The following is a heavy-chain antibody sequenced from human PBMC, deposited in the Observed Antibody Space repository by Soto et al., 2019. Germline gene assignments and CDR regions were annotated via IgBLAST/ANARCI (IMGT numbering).Heavy chain of an antibody. CDR3: ASDERTSSYYYFDY. D-gene: IGHD2-15*01. J-gene: IGHJ4*02. CDR2: ISYDGRQE. V-gene: IGHV3-30*04. Sequence: QVQLVESGGGVVQPGRSLRLSCGASGFAFSTYSMHWVRQAPGKGLEWVAVISYDGRQEYYGDSVMCRFTVSRDNPKNTLYLQMNSLTTDDSAVYYCASDERTSSYYYFDYWDQGALVIGSS. CDR1: GFAFSTYS.